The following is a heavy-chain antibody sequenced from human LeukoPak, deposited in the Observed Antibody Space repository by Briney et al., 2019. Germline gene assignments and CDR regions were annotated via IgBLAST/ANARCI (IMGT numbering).Heavy chain of an antibody. V-gene: IGHV4-59*01. J-gene: IGHJ4*02. CDR3: ARGAATLDY. D-gene: IGHD6-13*01. Sequence: SETLSLTCTVSGGSISSYYWSWIRQPPGKGLEWIGYIYYSGSTNYNPSLKSRVTISVDTSKNQFSLKLSSVTAADTAVYYCARGAATLDYWGQGTLVTVSS. CDR2: IYYSGST. CDR1: GGSISSYY.